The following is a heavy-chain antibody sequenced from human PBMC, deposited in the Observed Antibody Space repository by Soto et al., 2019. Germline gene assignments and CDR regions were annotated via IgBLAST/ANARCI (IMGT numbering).Heavy chain of an antibody. CDR3: ARDPYLYSSGWYYFDY. CDR1: GGTFSSYA. D-gene: IGHD6-19*01. V-gene: IGHV1-69*12. Sequence: QFQLVQSGAEVKKPGSSVKVSCKASGGTFSSYAISWVRQAPGQGLEWMGGIIHIFGTANYAQKFQGRVTITAHESTSTAYMERSSLRSEDKAVYYCARDPYLYSSGWYYFDYWGQGTLVTVSS. CDR2: IIHIFGTA. J-gene: IGHJ4*02.